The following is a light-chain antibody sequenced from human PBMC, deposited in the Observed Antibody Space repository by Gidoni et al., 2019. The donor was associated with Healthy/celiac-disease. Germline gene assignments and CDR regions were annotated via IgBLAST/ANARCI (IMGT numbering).Light chain of an antibody. CDR3: AAWDDSLNGPV. CDR1: SSNIGSNT. J-gene: IGLJ3*02. Sequence: QSVLTQPPSASGTPGQRVTISCSGSSSNIGSNTVNWYQQPPGTAPKLLIYSNNQRPSGVPDRFSGSKSGTSASLAISGLQSEDEDDYYCAAWDDSLNGPVFGGGTKLTVL. CDR2: SNN. V-gene: IGLV1-44*01.